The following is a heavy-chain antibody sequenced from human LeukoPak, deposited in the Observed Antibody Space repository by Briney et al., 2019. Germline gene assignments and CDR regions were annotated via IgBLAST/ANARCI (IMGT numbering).Heavy chain of an antibody. CDR3: AIVST. CDR2: IYSGGST. Sequence: GGSLRLSCAASGFTVSSIYMSWVRPAPGEGLEWVSVIYSGGSTYYADSVKGRFTISRDNSKNTRYLQRNSLRAEDTAVYYCAIVSTWGQGTLVTVSS. CDR1: GFTVSSIY. D-gene: IGHD3-16*02. J-gene: IGHJ4*02. V-gene: IGHV3-53*01.